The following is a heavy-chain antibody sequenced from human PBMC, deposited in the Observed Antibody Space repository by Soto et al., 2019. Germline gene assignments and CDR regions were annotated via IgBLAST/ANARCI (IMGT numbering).Heavy chain of an antibody. CDR2: ISPYKGNS. CDR1: GYPFTRYG. J-gene: IGHJ4*02. Sequence: QILLVQSGAEVKKPGASAKVSCKTSGYPFTRYGITWVRQAPGQGLEWMGWISPYKGNSNYAQNLQGRITMTTDTSTTTAYLELRSLRSDDTAVYYCARVGVVAPPTEFSLIQGGGGDYFDHWGQGTLVTVSS. D-gene: IGHD3-3*01. CDR3: ARVGVVAPPTEFSLIQGGGGDYFDH. V-gene: IGHV1-18*01.